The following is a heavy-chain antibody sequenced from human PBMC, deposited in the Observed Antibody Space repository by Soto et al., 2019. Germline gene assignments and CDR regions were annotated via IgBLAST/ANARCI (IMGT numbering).Heavy chain of an antibody. Sequence: SVKVSCKASGGTFSSYAISWVRQAPGQGLEWMGGIIPIFGTANYAQKFQGRVTITADESTSTAYMELSSLRSEDTAVYYCAGLDTAVVRDFDYWGQGTLVTVSS. V-gene: IGHV1-69*13. CDR1: GGTFSSYA. D-gene: IGHD5-18*01. CDR2: IIPIFGTA. CDR3: AGLDTAVVRDFDY. J-gene: IGHJ4*02.